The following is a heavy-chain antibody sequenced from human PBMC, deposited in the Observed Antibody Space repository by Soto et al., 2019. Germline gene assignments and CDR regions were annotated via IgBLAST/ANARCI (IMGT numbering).Heavy chain of an antibody. CDR3: AKARPHGVYSCFDP. V-gene: IGHV3-30*18. Sequence: VGSLRLSCAASGFTFSSYGMHWVRQAPGKGLEWVAVISYDGSNKYYADSVKGRFTISRDNSKNTLYLQMNSLRAEDTAVYYCAKARPHGVYSCFDPWGQGTLVTVSS. D-gene: IGHD2-21*01. CDR2: ISYDGSNK. J-gene: IGHJ5*02. CDR1: GFTFSSYG.